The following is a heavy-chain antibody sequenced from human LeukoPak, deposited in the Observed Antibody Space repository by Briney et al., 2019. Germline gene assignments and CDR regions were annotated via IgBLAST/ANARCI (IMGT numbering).Heavy chain of an antibody. CDR1: GGSFSGYY. CDR2: INHSGST. CDR3: ARESLTPRYSGIS. D-gene: IGHD5-18*01. V-gene: IGHV4-34*01. J-gene: IGHJ4*02. Sequence: PSETLSLTCAVYGGSFSGYYWSWIRQPPGKGLEWIGEINHSGSTNYNPSLKSRVTISVDTSKNQFSLKLSSVTAADTAVYYCARESLTPRYSGISWGQGTLVTVSS.